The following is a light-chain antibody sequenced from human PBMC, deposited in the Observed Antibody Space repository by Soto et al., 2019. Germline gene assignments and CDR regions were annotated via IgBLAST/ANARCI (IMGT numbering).Light chain of an antibody. CDR3: QQHANWPLT. CDR2: GTL. J-gene: IGKJ4*01. V-gene: IGKV3-20*01. Sequence: EIVLTQSPGTLSLSPGERATLSCRASQTITSTSLAWYQQKPGQAPRLVIYGTLSRAAGIPDRFAGSGSGTDFTLTISSLEPEDFAVYYCQQHANWPLTFGGGTKVDVK. CDR1: QTITSTS.